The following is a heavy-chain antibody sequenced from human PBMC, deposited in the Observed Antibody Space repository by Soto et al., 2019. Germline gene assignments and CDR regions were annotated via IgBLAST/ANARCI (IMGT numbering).Heavy chain of an antibody. D-gene: IGHD6-13*01. CDR1: GGSFSGYY. Sequence: PSETLSLTCAVYGGSFSGYYWSWIRQPPGKGLEWIGEINHSGSTNYNPSLKSRVTISVDTSKNQFSLKPSSVTAADTAVYYCARELASSSWYSGWFDPWGQGTLVTVSS. CDR3: ARELASSSWYSGWFDP. V-gene: IGHV4-34*01. J-gene: IGHJ5*02. CDR2: INHSGST.